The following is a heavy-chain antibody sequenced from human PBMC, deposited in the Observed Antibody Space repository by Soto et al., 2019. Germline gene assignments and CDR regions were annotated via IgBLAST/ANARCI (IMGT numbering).Heavy chain of an antibody. J-gene: IGHJ6*03. CDR3: AREPPRPTGGYFYYYMDV. CDR2: IIPILDLP. D-gene: IGHD1-1*01. CDR1: GGTFSNFT. V-gene: IGHV1-69*08. Sequence: QVQLVQSGAEVKKPGSSVKVSCRASGGTFSNFTINWVRQAPGQGLEWMGRIIPILDLPTYAQKFQGRVTITADTSTGTADMDLSSLRSDDTAVYYCAREPPRPTGGYFYYYMDVWGTGTTVTVSS.